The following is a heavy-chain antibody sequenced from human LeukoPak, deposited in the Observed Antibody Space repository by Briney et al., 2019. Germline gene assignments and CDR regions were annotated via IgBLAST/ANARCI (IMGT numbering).Heavy chain of an antibody. Sequence: GGSLRLSCAASGFTFSDYYMSWIRQAPGKGLEWVSYISSSGSTIYYADSVKGRFTISRDNAKNSLYLQMNSLRAEDTAVYYCARDGFYDSSGYYYFHGVRWGQGTLVTVSS. V-gene: IGHV3-11*01. CDR3: ARDGFYDSSGYYYFHGVR. D-gene: IGHD3-22*01. CDR1: GFTFSDYY. CDR2: ISSSGSTI. J-gene: IGHJ4*02.